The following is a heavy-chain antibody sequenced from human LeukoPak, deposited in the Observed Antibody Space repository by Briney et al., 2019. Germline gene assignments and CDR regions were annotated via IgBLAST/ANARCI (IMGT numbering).Heavy chain of an antibody. CDR2: ITSSGDNK. CDR1: GFTVSSNY. V-gene: IGHV3-21*01. D-gene: IGHD6-13*01. J-gene: IGHJ3*02. Sequence: GGSLRLSCAVSGFTVSSNYMSWVRQAPGKGLEWVSSITSSGDNKYYADSLKGRFTISRDNAKNSLYLQMNSLRAEDTAVYYCARDWGIAAVLDAFDIWGQGTMVTVSS. CDR3: ARDWGIAAVLDAFDI.